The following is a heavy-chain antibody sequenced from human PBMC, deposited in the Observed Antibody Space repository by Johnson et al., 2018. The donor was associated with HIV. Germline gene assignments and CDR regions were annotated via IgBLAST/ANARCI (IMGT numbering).Heavy chain of an antibody. CDR2: ISTSGSTI. V-gene: IGHV3-48*04. D-gene: IGHD3-22*01. CDR3: ATSGNYDDDAFDI. J-gene: IGHJ3*02. Sequence: VQLVESGGGLVQPGGSLRLSCAASGFTFSSYWMSWVRQAPGKGLEWVSYISTSGSTIYYADSVKGRFTISRDNAKKSLYLQMNSLRAEDTAVYYCATSGNYDDDAFDIWGQGTMVTVSS. CDR1: GFTFSSYW.